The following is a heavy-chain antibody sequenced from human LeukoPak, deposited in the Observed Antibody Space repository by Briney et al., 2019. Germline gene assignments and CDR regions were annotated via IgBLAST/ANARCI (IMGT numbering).Heavy chain of an antibody. J-gene: IGHJ3*02. Sequence: GASVKVSCKASGGTFSSYAISWVRQAPGQGLEWMGRIIPIFDTANYAQKFQGRVTITTDESTSTAYMELSSLRSEDTAVYYCARDGRVEYSSSWGAFDIWGQGTMVTVSS. CDR3: ARDGRVEYSSSWGAFDI. V-gene: IGHV1-69*05. CDR1: GGTFSSYA. CDR2: IIPIFDTA. D-gene: IGHD6-6*01.